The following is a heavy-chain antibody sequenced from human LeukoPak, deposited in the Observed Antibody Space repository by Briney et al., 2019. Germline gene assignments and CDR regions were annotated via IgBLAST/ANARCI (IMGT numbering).Heavy chain of an antibody. CDR1: GFTFSSYS. CDR3: AKEISSTSPGAFDI. D-gene: IGHD2-2*01. CDR2: ISFDGSNK. Sequence: GGSLRLSCAASGFTFSSYSMNWVRQAPGKGLEWVALISFDGSNKYFADSVKGRFTISRDNYKNTLYLQMNSLRAEDTAVYYCAKEISSTSPGAFDIWGQGTMVTVSS. J-gene: IGHJ3*02. V-gene: IGHV3-30*18.